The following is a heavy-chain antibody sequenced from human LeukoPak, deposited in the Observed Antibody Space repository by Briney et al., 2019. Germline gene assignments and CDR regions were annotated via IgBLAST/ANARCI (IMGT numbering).Heavy chain of an antibody. CDR1: GYTFTIYA. J-gene: IGHJ4*02. CDR2: INAGNGNT. Sequence: ASVKVSCTASGYTFTIYAMHWVRQAPGQRLEWMGWINAGNGNTKYSQKFQGRVTITRDTSASTAYMELSSLRSEDTAVYYCARERDSSGYYESDYWGQGTLVTVSS. V-gene: IGHV1-3*01. CDR3: ARERDSSGYYESDY. D-gene: IGHD3-22*01.